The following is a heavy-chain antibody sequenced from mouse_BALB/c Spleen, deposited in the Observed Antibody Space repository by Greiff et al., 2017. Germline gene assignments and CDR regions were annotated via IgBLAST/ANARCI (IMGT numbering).Heavy chain of an antibody. Sequence: VQLQQSGAELVKPWASVKLSCTASGFNIKDTYMHWVKQRPEQGLEWIGRIDPANGNTKYDPKFQGKATITADTSSNTAYLQLSSLTSEDTAVYYCAYSSGYPFAYWGQGTLVTVSA. D-gene: IGHD3-1*01. CDR2: IDPANGNT. CDR1: GFNIKDTY. CDR3: AYSSGYPFAY. V-gene: IGHV14-3*02. J-gene: IGHJ3*01.